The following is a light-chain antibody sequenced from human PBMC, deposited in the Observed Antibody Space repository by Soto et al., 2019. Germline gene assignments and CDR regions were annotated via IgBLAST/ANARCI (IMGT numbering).Light chain of an antibody. CDR2: AAS. Sequence: DIQMTQSPYSLSASVGDRVTITCRASQSISSYLNWYQQKPGKAPKLLIYAASSLQSGVPSRFSGSGSGTDFTLTISSLQPEDFATYSCQQSYSTPFSFGPGTKVDIK. CDR3: QQSYSTPFS. V-gene: IGKV1-39*01. CDR1: QSISSY. J-gene: IGKJ3*01.